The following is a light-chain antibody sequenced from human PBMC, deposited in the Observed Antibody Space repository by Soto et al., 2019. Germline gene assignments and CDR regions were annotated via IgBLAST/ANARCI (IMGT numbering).Light chain of an antibody. CDR1: SSNIGAGHD. Sequence: QSVLTQPPSVSGAPGQRVTISCTGSSSNIGAGHDVQWYQQPPGTAPKLLIYDNIFRPSGVPVRFSGSKSGASASLAITGLQAEDEGDYYCQSYDSDLSVVFGGGTKVTVL. CDR2: DNI. J-gene: IGLJ2*01. V-gene: IGLV1-40*01. CDR3: QSYDSDLSVV.